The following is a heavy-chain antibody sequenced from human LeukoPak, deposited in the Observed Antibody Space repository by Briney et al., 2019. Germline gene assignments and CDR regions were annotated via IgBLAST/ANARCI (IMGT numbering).Heavy chain of an antibody. CDR3: SRDPDY. J-gene: IGHJ4*02. CDR2: IIPIFGTA. CDR1: GGTFTSYA. Sequence: SVKVSCKASGGTFTSYAIRWVRQAPGQGLEWMAGIIPIFGTANYAQKFHGRVTITTDGSTSTAYMDLRNLRSEDTPVSYFSRDPDYWGEGTLVTVSS. V-gene: IGHV1-69*05.